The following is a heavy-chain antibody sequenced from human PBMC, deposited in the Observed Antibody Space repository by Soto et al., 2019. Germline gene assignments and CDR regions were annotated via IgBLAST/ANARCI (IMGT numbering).Heavy chain of an antibody. V-gene: IGHV3-33*01. CDR2: IWYDGSNK. CDR3: VRAAAGGAIFDY. CDR1: GFTFSSYG. D-gene: IGHD6-13*01. J-gene: IGHJ4*02. Sequence: QVQLVESGGGVVQPGRSLRLSCAASGFTFSSYGMHWVRQAPGKGLEWVAVIWYDGSNKYYADSVKGRFTISRDNSKNTLYLQMNSLRAEDTAVYYCVRAAAGGAIFDYWGQGTLVTVSS.